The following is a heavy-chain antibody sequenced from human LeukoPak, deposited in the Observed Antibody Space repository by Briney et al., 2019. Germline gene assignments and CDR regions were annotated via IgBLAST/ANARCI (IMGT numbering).Heavy chain of an antibody. CDR2: IYYSGST. CDR1: GGSISSSSYY. D-gene: IGHD2-2*02. CDR3: ARHRVCSSTSCYSRAFDY. Sequence: SETLSLTCTVSGGSISSSSYYWGWIRQPPGKGLEWIGSIYYSGSTYYNPSLKGRVTISVDTSKNQFSLKLSSVTAADTAVYYCARHRVCSSTSCYSRAFDYWGQGTLVTVSS. J-gene: IGHJ4*02. V-gene: IGHV4-39*01.